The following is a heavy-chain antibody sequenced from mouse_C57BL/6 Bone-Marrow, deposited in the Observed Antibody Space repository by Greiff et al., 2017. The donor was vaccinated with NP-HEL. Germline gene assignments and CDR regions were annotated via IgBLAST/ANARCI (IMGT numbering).Heavy chain of an antibody. D-gene: IGHD4-1*01. CDR3: ARDGWDDFDY. CDR1: GFTFSSYA. Sequence: EVNVVDSGGGLVKPGGSLKLSCAASGFTFSSYAMSWVRQTPEKRLEWVATISDGGSYTYYPDNVKGRFTISRDNAKNNLYLQMSHLKSEDTAMYYCARDGWDDFDYWGQGTTLTVSS. CDR2: ISDGGSYT. V-gene: IGHV5-4*01. J-gene: IGHJ2*01.